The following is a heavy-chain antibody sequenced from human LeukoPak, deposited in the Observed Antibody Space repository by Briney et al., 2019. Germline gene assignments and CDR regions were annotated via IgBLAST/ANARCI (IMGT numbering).Heavy chain of an antibody. D-gene: IGHD3-22*01. J-gene: IGHJ4*02. CDR1: GYIFTGYY. V-gene: IGHV1-2*02. CDR2: INPHSGDT. Sequence: ASVKVSCKASGYIFTGYYIHWVRQAPGQGLEWTGWINPHSGDTNYAHKFQGRVTMTRDTSISTAYMELSRLRSVDTAVYYCARDRDYYDSIGYYYEGGSLDYWGQGTLVTVSS. CDR3: ARDRDYYDSIGYYYEGGSLDY.